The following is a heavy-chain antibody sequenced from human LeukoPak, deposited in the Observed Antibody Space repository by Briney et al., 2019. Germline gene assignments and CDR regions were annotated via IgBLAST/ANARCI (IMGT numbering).Heavy chain of an antibody. CDR2: INHSGST. V-gene: IGHV4-34*01. D-gene: IGHD3-9*01. J-gene: IGHJ4*02. CDR1: GGSFSGYY. CDR3: ARLRRLRYFDWLLEGVFDY. Sequence: SETLSLTCAVYGGSFSGYYWSWIRQPPGKGLEWIGEINHSGSTNHNPSLKSRVTISVDTSKNQFSLKLSSVTAADTAVYYCARLRRLRYFDWLLEGVFDYWGQGTLVTVSS.